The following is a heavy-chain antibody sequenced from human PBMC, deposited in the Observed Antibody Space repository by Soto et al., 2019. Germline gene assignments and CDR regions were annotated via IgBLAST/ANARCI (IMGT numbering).Heavy chain of an antibody. Sequence: PSETLSLTCTVSGGSISSSSYYWGWIRQPPGKGLEWIGSIYYSGSTYYNPSLKSRVTISVDTSKNQFSLKLSSVTAADTAVYYFARHVQEWELRHSLDWFDPWGQGTLVTVSS. V-gene: IGHV4-39*01. J-gene: IGHJ5*02. CDR1: GGSISSSSYY. D-gene: IGHD1-26*01. CDR3: ARHVQEWELRHSLDWFDP. CDR2: IYYSGST.